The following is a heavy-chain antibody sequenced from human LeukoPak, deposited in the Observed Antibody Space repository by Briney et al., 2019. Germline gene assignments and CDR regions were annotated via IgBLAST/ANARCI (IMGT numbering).Heavy chain of an antibody. Sequence: ASETLSLTCTVSGGSISSGGYYWSWIRQHPGKGLEWIGYIYYSGSTYYNPSLKSRVTISVDTSKNQFSLKLSSVTAADTAVYYCARVKDGYMNYMDVWGKGTTVTVSS. CDR3: ARVKDGYMNYMDV. V-gene: IGHV4-31*03. CDR1: GGSISSGGYY. CDR2: IYYSGST. D-gene: IGHD5-24*01. J-gene: IGHJ6*03.